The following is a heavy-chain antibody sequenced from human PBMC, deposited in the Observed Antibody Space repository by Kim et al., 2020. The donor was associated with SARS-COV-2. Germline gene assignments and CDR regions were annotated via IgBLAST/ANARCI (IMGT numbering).Heavy chain of an antibody. V-gene: IGHV5-51*01. CDR1: GSSFNIYW. CDR3: ARHEYNYGYNGAFDM. Sequence: GESLKISCKGSGSSFNIYWIAWVRQMPGKGLEWMGIIYPGDSDTRYSPSFQGQVSMSADKSISTAYLQWSSLKASDTAIYYCARHEYNYGYNGAFDMWGQGTMVTVSS. D-gene: IGHD5-18*01. J-gene: IGHJ3*02. CDR2: IYPGDSDT.